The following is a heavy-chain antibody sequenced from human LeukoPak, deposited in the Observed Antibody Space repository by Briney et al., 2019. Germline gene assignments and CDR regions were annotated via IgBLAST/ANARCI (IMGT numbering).Heavy chain of an antibody. D-gene: IGHD6-19*01. V-gene: IGHV6-1*01. CDR3: ARDLGTSGWYTFDF. CDR1: GDSVSSKNGA. Sequence: SHTLSLICAISGDSVSSKNGAWNWIRQSPSRGLEWLGRTYYRSKWYDEYADSVKGRVTISPGTSKNQFSLHVYSVTPEDTAVYYCARDLGTSGWYTFDFWGQGTLVTVSS. CDR2: TYYRSKWYD. J-gene: IGHJ5*01.